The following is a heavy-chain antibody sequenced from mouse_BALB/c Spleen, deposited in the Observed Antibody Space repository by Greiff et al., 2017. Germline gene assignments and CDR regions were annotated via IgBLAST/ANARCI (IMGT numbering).Heavy chain of an antibody. Sequence: EVQLQESGPELVKPGASVKVSCKTSGYSFTDYNMYWVKQSHGKSLEWIGYIDPYNGSTTYNQKFKGKATLTVDKSSSTAFMHLNSLTSEDSSVYYCARVGTAYWGQGTLVTVSA. CDR1: GYSFTDYN. V-gene: IGHV1S135*01. CDR2: IDPYNGST. D-gene: IGHD4-1*01. CDR3: ARVGTAY. J-gene: IGHJ3*01.